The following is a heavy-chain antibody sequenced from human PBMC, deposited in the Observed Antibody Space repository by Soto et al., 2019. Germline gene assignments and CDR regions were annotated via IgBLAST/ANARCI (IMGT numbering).Heavy chain of an antibody. V-gene: IGHV1-18*01. D-gene: IGHD3-22*01. CDR2: ISTYNGHT. CDR1: GYIFSSYA. CDR3: AIGIGDSSGSMDV. J-gene: IGHJ6*02. Sequence: QVQVVQSGAEVKKPGASVKVACKTSGYIFSSYAIGWVRQAPGQGLEWMGWISTYNGHTDYVQKFQDRVTMTTDTSTTTASLELRSLRKADTAVYYCAIGIGDSSGSMDVWGQGTTVTVSS.